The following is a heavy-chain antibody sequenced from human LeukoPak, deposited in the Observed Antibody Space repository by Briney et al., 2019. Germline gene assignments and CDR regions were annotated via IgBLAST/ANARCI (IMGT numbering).Heavy chain of an antibody. CDR1: GGSISSYY. Sequence: SETLSLTCTVSGGSISSYYWSWIRQAAGKGLEWIGRIYGSGSTNYNPSLWGRVTMSVDTSKKQVSLNLSSVTAADTAVYYCARDLGGLYYDSSGTDYWGQGTLVTVSS. J-gene: IGHJ4*02. D-gene: IGHD3-22*01. CDR3: ARDLGGLYYDSSGTDY. V-gene: IGHV4-4*07. CDR2: IYGSGST.